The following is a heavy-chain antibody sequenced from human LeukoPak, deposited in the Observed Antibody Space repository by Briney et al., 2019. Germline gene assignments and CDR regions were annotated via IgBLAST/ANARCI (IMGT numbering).Heavy chain of an antibody. D-gene: IGHD2-8*02. CDR2: INHSGTT. J-gene: IGHJ4*02. V-gene: IGHV4-34*01. Sequence: SETLSLTCAVYGGSFSGYYWSWIRQPPGDGLEWIGEINHSGTTNYNPSLKSRVTISVDTSKNQVSLNLISLTAADTAVYYCARFGRGAWYGWVDLWGQGSLVTVSS. CDR1: GGSFSGYY. CDR3: ARFGRGAWYGWVDL.